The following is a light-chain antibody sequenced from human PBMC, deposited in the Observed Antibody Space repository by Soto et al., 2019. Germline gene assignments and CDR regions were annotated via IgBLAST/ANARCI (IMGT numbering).Light chain of an antibody. Sequence: EIVLTQSPATLSLSPVERATLSCRASQSVSRYLAWYQQKPGQAPRLLIYDASSRATGIPDRFSGSGSGTDFTLTISRLEPEDFAVYYCQQYGSSPLTFGGGTKVDI. V-gene: IGKV3-20*01. CDR1: QSVSRY. J-gene: IGKJ4*01. CDR2: DAS. CDR3: QQYGSSPLT.